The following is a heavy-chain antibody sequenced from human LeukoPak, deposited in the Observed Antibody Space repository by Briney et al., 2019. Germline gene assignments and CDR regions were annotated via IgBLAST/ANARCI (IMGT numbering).Heavy chain of an antibody. CDR2: ISFDGNNE. V-gene: IGHV3-30*04. Sequence: GGSLRLSCAASGFTFSAYSMHWVRQAPGKGLEWVALISFDGNNEYYADSVKGRFTISRDNAKNSLYLQMNSLRVEDTAVYYCAKLAKYFYGSETYYFFEHWGQGTPVTASS. CDR1: GFTFSAYS. CDR3: AKLAKYFYGSETYYFFEH. D-gene: IGHD3-10*01. J-gene: IGHJ4*02.